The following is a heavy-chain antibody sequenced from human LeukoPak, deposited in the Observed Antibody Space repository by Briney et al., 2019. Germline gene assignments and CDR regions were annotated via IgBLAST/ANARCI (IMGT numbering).Heavy chain of an antibody. CDR1: GFTFSSYG. CDR2: IWYDGSNK. Sequence: GGSLRLSCAASGFTFSSYGMHWVRQAPGKGLEWVAVIWYDGSNKYYADSVKGRFTISRDNSKNTLYLQMNSLRAEDTAVYYCARERHDSSGYYHDYWGQGTLVTVSS. V-gene: IGHV3-33*01. J-gene: IGHJ4*02. D-gene: IGHD3-22*01. CDR3: ARERHDSSGYYHDY.